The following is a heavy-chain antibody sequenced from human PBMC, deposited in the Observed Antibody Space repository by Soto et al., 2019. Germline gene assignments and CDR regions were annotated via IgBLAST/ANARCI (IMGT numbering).Heavy chain of an antibody. D-gene: IGHD3-10*01. Sequence: EVQLVESGGGLVKPGGSLRLSCAASGFTFSSYSMNWVRQAPGKGMEWVSSISSSSSYIYYADSVKGRFTIYRDDAKNSLYLQMNSRRAEDTAVYYWATYPYSMVRGVITHYCGQGTLVTVSS. CDR1: GFTFSSYS. V-gene: IGHV3-21*01. CDR2: ISSSSSYI. J-gene: IGHJ4*02. CDR3: ATYPYSMVRGVITHY.